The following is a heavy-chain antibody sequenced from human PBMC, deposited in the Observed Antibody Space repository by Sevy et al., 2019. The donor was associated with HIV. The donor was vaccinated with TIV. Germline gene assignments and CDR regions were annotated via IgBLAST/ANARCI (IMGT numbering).Heavy chain of an antibody. CDR1: GFIFSGYW. CDR2: IKFDGSEK. V-gene: IGHV3-7*01. D-gene: IGHD2-15*01. Sequence: GGSLRLSCAAPGFIFSGYWMTWVRQAPGKGLEWVANIKFDGSEKYYVDSVKGRFTIPRDNAKNSLFLQMNSLRAADTAVYYCAGGRYCSGGGCYIDYWGQGTLVTVSS. CDR3: AGGRYCSGGGCYIDY. J-gene: IGHJ4*02.